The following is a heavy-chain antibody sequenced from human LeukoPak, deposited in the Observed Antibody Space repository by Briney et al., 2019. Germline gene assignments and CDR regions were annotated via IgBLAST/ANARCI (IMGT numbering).Heavy chain of an antibody. Sequence: SETLSLTCAVYGGSFSGYYWSWIRQPPGKGLEWIGEINHSGSTNYNPSLKSRVTISVDTSKNQFSPKLSSVTVADTAVYYCARAGIAVSATPYFDYWGQGTLVTVSS. V-gene: IGHV4-34*01. CDR3: ARAGIAVSATPYFDY. CDR2: INHSGST. J-gene: IGHJ4*02. CDR1: GGSFSGYY. D-gene: IGHD6-19*01.